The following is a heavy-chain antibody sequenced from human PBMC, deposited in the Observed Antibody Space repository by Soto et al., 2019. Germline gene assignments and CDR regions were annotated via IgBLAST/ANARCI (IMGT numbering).Heavy chain of an antibody. CDR3: ARENTVLRFSRGMDV. V-gene: IGHV3-11*06. Sequence: GGSLGLSCAASGVTFSDYYMSGIRQAPGKGLEWVSYISSSSSYTNYADSVKGRFTISRDNAKNSLYLQMNSLRAEDTAVYYCARENTVLRFSRGMDVWGQGTTVTVSS. CDR1: GVTFSDYY. J-gene: IGHJ6*02. D-gene: IGHD3-3*01. CDR2: ISSSSSYT.